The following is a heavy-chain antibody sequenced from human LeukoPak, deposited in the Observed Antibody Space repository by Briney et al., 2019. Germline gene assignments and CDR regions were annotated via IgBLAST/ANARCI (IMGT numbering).Heavy chain of an antibody. CDR1: GFTFSSYA. CDR3: ARNQRRLDY. V-gene: IGHV3-7*01. D-gene: IGHD1-14*01. J-gene: IGHJ4*02. CDR2: IKQDGSEK. Sequence: GGSLRLSCAASGFTFSSYAMNWVRQAPGKGLELVANIKQDGSEKYYVDSVKGRFTISRDNAKNSLYLQMNSLRAEDTAVYYCARNQRRLDYWGQGTLVTVS.